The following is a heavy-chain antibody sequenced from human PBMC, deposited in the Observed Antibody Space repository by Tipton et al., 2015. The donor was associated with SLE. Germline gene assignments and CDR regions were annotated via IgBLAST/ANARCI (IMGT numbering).Heavy chain of an antibody. J-gene: IGHJ5*02. Sequence: TLSLTCTVSGGSISSSSYYWGWIRQPPGKGLGWIGSISYSGSTYYNPSLKSRVTISVDTSKNQFSLKLSSVTAADTAVYYCARRGSSSPLDNWFDPWGQGTLVTVSS. D-gene: IGHD6-6*01. CDR2: ISYSGST. V-gene: IGHV4-39*01. CDR3: ARRGSSSPLDNWFDP. CDR1: GGSISSSSYY.